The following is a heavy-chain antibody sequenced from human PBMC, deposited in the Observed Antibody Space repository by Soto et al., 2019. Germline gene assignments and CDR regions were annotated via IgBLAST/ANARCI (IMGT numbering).Heavy chain of an antibody. CDR1: GGSISSSSYY. J-gene: IGHJ4*02. D-gene: IGHD3-22*01. CDR3: ARHAVNYYDSSGYYQIDY. V-gene: IGHV4-39*01. CDR2: IYYSGST. Sequence: SETLSLTCTVSGGSISSSSYYWGWIRQPPGKGLEWIGSIYYSGSTYYNPSLKSRVTISVDTSKNQFSLKLSSVTAADTAVYYCARHAVNYYDSSGYYQIDYWGQGTLVTVSS.